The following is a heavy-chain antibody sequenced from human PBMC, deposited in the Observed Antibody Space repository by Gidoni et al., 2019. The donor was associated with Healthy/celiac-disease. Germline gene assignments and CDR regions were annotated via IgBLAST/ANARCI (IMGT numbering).Heavy chain of an antibody. CDR1: GFPVDDYD. CDR3: ATRKYYESSGPFDY. D-gene: IGHD3-22*01. J-gene: IGHJ4*02. CDR2: ISWDGGST. Sequence: VQLVESGGGVVQPAGSLRFSCAASGFPVDDYDMHWVRQAPGKGLEWVSLISWDGGSTYYADSVKGRFTISRDNSKNSLYLQMNSLRTEDTALYYCATRKYYESSGPFDYWGQGTLVTVSS. V-gene: IGHV3-43*02.